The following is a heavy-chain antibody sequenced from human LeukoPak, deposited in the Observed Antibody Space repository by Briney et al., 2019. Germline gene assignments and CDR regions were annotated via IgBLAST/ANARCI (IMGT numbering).Heavy chain of an antibody. CDR3: ARVGPYGGNSAPYAFDI. J-gene: IGHJ3*02. Sequence: EASVKVSCKASGYTFTSYDINWVRQATGQGLEWMGWMNPNSGNTGYAQKFQGRVTMTRKTSISTAYMELSSLRSEDTAVYYCARVGPYGGNSAPYAFDIWGQGTMVTVSS. V-gene: IGHV1-8*01. CDR2: MNPNSGNT. CDR1: GYTFTSYD. D-gene: IGHD4-23*01.